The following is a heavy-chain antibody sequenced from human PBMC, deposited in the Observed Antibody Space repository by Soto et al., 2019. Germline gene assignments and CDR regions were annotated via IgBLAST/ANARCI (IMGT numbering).Heavy chain of an antibody. V-gene: IGHV3-11*01. CDR3: VKSVVVTAIDNDAFDI. J-gene: IGHJ3*02. Sequence: GGSLRLSCAASGFTFSDYYMSWIRQAPGKGLEWVSYISSSGSTIYYADSVKGRFTISRDNAKNSLYLQMNSLRAEDTAVYYCVKSVVVTAIDNDAFDIWGQGTMVTVSS. CDR1: GFTFSDYY. CDR2: ISSSGSTI. D-gene: IGHD2-21*02.